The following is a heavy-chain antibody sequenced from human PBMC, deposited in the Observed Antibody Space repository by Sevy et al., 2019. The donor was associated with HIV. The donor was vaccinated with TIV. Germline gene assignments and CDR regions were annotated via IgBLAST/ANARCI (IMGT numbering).Heavy chain of an antibody. V-gene: IGHV3-7*01. CDR3: ARDLYGSGHFVY. D-gene: IGHD3-10*01. CDR1: GFTFSSYW. J-gene: IGHJ4*02. CDR2: IKQDGSEK. Sequence: GGSLRLSCAASGFTFSSYWMSWVRQAPGKGLEWVANIKQDGSEKYYVDSVKGRFTISSDNAKNSQYLQMNSLRAEDTAAYYCARDLYGSGHFVYWGQGTLVTVSS.